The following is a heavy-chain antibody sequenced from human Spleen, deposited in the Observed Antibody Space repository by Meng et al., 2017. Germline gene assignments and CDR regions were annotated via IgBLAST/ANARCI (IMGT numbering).Heavy chain of an antibody. J-gene: IGHJ4*02. CDR2: ISYDGSNK. V-gene: IGHV3-30*01. CDR1: GFTFNSYA. D-gene: IGHD3-9*01. CDR3: ARDRHFDWWFDY. Sequence: LSLTCAASGFTFNSYAMHWVRQAPGKGLEWVAVISYDGSNKYYADSVKGRFTISRDNSKNTLYLQMNSLRAEDTAVYYCARDRHFDWWFDYWGQGTLVTVSS.